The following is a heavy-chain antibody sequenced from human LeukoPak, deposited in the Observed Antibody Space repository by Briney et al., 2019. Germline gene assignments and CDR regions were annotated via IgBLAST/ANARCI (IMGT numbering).Heavy chain of an antibody. V-gene: IGHV3-21*01. CDR3: ARGYGAFDY. Sequence: GGSLRLSCAASGFTFGSYSMNWVRQAPGKGLEWVSSISSKSSYIYYADSVKGRFTISRDNAKNSLYLQMNSLRAEDTAVYYCARGYGAFDYWGQGTLVTVSS. D-gene: IGHD4-17*01. CDR1: GFTFGSYS. CDR2: ISSKSSYI. J-gene: IGHJ4*02.